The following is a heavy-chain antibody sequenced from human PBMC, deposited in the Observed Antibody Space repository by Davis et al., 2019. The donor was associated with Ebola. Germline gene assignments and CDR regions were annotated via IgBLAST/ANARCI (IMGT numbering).Heavy chain of an antibody. V-gene: IGHV6-1*01. CDR3: ARSAAILLYYYGMDV. CDR1: WVRLPSNSAA. D-gene: IGHD2-2*02. J-gene: IGHJ6*02. Sequence: QTSSHLLCIFWVRLPSNSAALNWPRQSPSRGLEWLRRTYYRSKWYNDYAVSVKSRITINPDTSKNQFSLQLNSVTPEDTAVYYCARSAAILLYYYGMDVWGQGTTVTVS. CDR2: TYYRSKWYN.